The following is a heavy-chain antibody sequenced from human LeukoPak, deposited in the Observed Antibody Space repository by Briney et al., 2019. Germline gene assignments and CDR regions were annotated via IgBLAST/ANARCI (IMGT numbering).Heavy chain of an antibody. D-gene: IGHD5-24*01. CDR1: GYTSTGYY. CDR3: ARVGDGLNDAFDI. J-gene: IGHJ3*02. Sequence: GASVKVSCKASGYTSTGYYMNWVRQAPGQGLEWMGRINPNNGGTNYAQKFQGRVTMTRDTSITTAYMELSRLRSDDTAVYYCARVGDGLNDAFDIWGQGTMATVSS. V-gene: IGHV1-2*06. CDR2: INPNNGGT.